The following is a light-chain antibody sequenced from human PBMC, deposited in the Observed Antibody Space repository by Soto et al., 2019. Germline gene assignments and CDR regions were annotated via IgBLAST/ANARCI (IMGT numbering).Light chain of an antibody. CDR3: QPYNNWPLT. Sequence: EIVMTQSPATLSVSPGERATLSCRASQSVGSDLAWYQQKPGQAPRLLIFRASNKATGVPARFSGSRSGPEFTLTINSLQSEDFAIYYCQPYNNWPLTFGGGTKVDIK. V-gene: IGKV3-15*01. J-gene: IGKJ4*01. CDR1: QSVGSD. CDR2: RAS.